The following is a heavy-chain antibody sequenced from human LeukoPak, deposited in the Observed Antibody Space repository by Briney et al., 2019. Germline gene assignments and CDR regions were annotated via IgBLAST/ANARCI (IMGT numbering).Heavy chain of an antibody. D-gene: IGHD6-19*01. CDR3: ATKQWLAPPPDS. Sequence: GGSLRLSCAASGFTFSKYWMLWVRQAPGKGLESVSRINTDGTVTTYADSVKGRFTVSRDNADNTMFLQMNSVRDEDTALYYCATKQWLAPPPDSWGQGTPVTVSS. CDR1: GFTFSKYW. J-gene: IGHJ4*02. V-gene: IGHV3-74*01. CDR2: INTDGTVT.